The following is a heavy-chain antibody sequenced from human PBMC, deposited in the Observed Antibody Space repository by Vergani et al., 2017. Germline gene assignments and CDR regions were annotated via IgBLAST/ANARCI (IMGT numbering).Heavy chain of an antibody. V-gene: IGHV5-51*03. CDR3: ARKEYSSSWYHFDY. D-gene: IGHD6-13*01. CDR1: GYSFTNHW. CDR2: VYPGDSDT. Sequence: EVQLVQSGAEVKKPGESLKISCKGSGYSFTNHWIGWVRQMPGKGLEWMAIVYPGDSDTSYRPSFQGQVAISADKSISTAYLQWSSLKASDTAMYYCARKEYSSSWYHFDYWGQGTLVTVSS. J-gene: IGHJ4*02.